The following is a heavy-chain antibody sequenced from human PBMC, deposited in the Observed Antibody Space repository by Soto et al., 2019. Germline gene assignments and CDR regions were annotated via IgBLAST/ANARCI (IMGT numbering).Heavy chain of an antibody. CDR1: GGSFYSSYYY. Sequence: SETLSLTCTVSGGSFYSSYYYWGWLRQPPGKGLEWIGSISYRGTTYYNPSLKSRVTISVDTSKNQFSLKLSSVTAADTAVYYGAGIRKAPRLSFWGQETLVTV. CDR3: AGIRKAPRLSF. J-gene: IGHJ4*02. CDR2: ISYRGTT. V-gene: IGHV4-39*01.